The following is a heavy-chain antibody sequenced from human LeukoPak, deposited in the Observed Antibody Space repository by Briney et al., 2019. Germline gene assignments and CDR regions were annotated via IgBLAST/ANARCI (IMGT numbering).Heavy chain of an antibody. Sequence: PGGSLRLSCAASGFTFSSYAMHWVRQAPGKGLEWVSGISWNSGSIGYADSVKGRFTISRDNAKNSLYLQMNSLRAEDTALYYCAKDIIAAAGLGDAFDIWGQGTMVTVSS. CDR3: AKDIIAAAGLGDAFDI. D-gene: IGHD6-13*01. CDR1: GFTFSSYA. CDR2: ISWNSGSI. J-gene: IGHJ3*02. V-gene: IGHV3-9*01.